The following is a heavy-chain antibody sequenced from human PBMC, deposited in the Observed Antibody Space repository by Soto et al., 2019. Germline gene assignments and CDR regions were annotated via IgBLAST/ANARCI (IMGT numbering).Heavy chain of an antibody. CDR1: GFTFSSYA. D-gene: IGHD5-12*01. J-gene: IGHJ4*02. Sequence: EVQLLESGGGLVQPGGSLRLSCAASGFTFSSYAMSWVRQAPGKGLEWVSAISSSSSYIYYADSVKGRFTISRDNAKNSLYLQMNSLRAEDTAVYYCASMATIRSGDYWGQGTLVTVSS. CDR2: ISSSSSYI. V-gene: IGHV3-21*01. CDR3: ASMATIRSGDY.